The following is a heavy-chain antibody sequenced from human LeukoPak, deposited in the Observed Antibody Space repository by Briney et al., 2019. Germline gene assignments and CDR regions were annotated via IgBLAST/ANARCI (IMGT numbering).Heavy chain of an antibody. CDR1: GGSISSYY. J-gene: IGHJ6*03. D-gene: IGHD2-15*01. CDR2: IYYSGST. Sequence: SETLSLTCTVSGGSISSYYWSWIRQPPGKGLEWIGYIYYSGSTNYNPSLKSRVTISVDTSKNQFSLKLSSVTAADTAVYYCAREVVAANRYYYYYMDVWGKGTTVTISS. V-gene: IGHV4-59*12. CDR3: AREVVAANRYYYYYMDV.